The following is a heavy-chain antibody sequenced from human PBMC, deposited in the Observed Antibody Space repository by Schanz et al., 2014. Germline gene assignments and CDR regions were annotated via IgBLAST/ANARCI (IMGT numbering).Heavy chain of an antibody. CDR3: TRDVRLDRRGNWFDP. CDR1: GFNFGSHG. V-gene: IGHV3-33*01. D-gene: IGHD1-1*01. J-gene: IGHJ5*02. CDR2: ISYDGSFK. Sequence: QVQLVESGGGVVQPGRSLRLSCAASGFNFGSHGMHWVRQAPGKGLEWVAVISYDGSFKNYADSVRGRITMSRDNSKNTLYLQMNSLRAEDTAVYYCTRDVRLDRRGNWFDPWGQGTLVTVSS.